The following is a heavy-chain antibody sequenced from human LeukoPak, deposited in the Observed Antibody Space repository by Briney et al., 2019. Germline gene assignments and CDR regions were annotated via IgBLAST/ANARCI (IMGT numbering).Heavy chain of an antibody. V-gene: IGHV1-69*04. CDR3: ARYPRNTYYDFWSGYHDAFDI. Sequence: SVKVSCKAAGRTFSSYAISLVRQAPGQGLEWMGRIIPILGIANYAQKFQGRVTITADKSTSTAYMELSSLRSEDTAVYYCARYPRNTYYDFWSGYHDAFDIWGQGTMVTVSS. CDR1: GRTFSSYA. CDR2: IIPILGIA. J-gene: IGHJ3*02. D-gene: IGHD3-3*01.